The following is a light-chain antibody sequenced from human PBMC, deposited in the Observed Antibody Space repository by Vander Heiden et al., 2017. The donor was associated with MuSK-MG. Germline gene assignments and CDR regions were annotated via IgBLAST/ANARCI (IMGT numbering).Light chain of an antibody. CDR2: EGS. Sequence: DIQMTQSPSSLSASVGDRVIITCRASQGIDTFLNWYQQKPGKAPQLLIYEGSNLQSGVPSRFRGSGSETDFTLTISRLQPEELATYYCQQSDSTPGTFGQGTKVEIK. CDR3: QQSDSTPGT. J-gene: IGKJ1*01. V-gene: IGKV1-39*01. CDR1: QGIDTF.